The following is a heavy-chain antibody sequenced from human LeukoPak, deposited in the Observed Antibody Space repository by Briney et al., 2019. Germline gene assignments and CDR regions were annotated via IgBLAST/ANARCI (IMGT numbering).Heavy chain of an antibody. Sequence: GGSLRLSCAASGFTFSSYEMNWFRQAPGKGLEWISYIDSSGSIIYYADSVKGRFTISRDNAKNSLYLQMNSLRAEDTAVYYCARTPRSGNIVVVPAAGYFDYWGQGTLVTVSS. J-gene: IGHJ4*02. CDR2: IDSSGSII. CDR3: ARTPRSGNIVVVPAAGYFDY. D-gene: IGHD2-2*01. V-gene: IGHV3-48*03. CDR1: GFTFSSYE.